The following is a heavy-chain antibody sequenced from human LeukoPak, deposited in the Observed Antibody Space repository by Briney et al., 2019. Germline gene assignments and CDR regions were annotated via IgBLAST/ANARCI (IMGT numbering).Heavy chain of an antibody. CDR1: GYSISSGYD. V-gene: IGHV4-38-2*02. J-gene: IGHJ4*02. Sequence: SETLSLTCTVSGYSISSGYDWGWIRQPPGKGLEWIGSIYYRRTTYYNPSLKSRVTISVDTSKNQFSLKLSSVTAADTAVYYCARSELLWFGGVNSGFDYWGQGTLVTVSS. CDR2: IYYRRTT. CDR3: ARSELLWFGGVNSGFDY. D-gene: IGHD3-10*01.